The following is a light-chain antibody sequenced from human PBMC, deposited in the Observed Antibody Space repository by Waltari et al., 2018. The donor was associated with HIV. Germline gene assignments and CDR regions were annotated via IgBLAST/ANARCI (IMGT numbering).Light chain of an antibody. J-gene: IGLJ2*01. Sequence: QSVLTQPPSVSAAPGQEVTISCSGSSSNIGSKFVSWYQHVPGAAPKLLIYDKNTRTEGIPDRFSGSKSGTSVTLGITGLQTGDEADYYCSTWDVSLGAGVFGGGTKLTVL. V-gene: IGLV1-51*01. CDR1: SSNIGSKF. CDR2: DKN. CDR3: STWDVSLGAGV.